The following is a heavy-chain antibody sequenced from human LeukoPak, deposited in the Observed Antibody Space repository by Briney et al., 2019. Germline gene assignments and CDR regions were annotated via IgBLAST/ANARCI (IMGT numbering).Heavy chain of an antibody. CDR1: GFTFSSYE. J-gene: IGHJ4*02. D-gene: IGHD3-3*01. Sequence: GGSLRLSCAASGFTFSSYEMHWVRQAPGKGLEWVSVISYDGSNKYYADSVKGRFTISRDNSKNTLYLQMNSLRAEDTAVYYCAKDPRTIFGVPVYFDYWGQGTLVTVSS. CDR3: AKDPRTIFGVPVYFDY. V-gene: IGHV3-30*18. CDR2: ISYDGSNK.